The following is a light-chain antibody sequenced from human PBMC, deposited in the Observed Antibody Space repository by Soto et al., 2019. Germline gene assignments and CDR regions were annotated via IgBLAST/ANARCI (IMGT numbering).Light chain of an antibody. CDR3: QSYDSSLRGRV. Sequence: QSVLTQPPSVSGAPGQRVTISCTGSSSNIGAGYDVHWYQQLPGTAPKLLIYGNSNRPSGVPDRFSGSKSGTSASLAITGLQAEDEADYYCQSYDSSLRGRVFGGGTQPTVL. V-gene: IGLV1-40*01. J-gene: IGLJ3*02. CDR1: SSNIGAGYD. CDR2: GNS.